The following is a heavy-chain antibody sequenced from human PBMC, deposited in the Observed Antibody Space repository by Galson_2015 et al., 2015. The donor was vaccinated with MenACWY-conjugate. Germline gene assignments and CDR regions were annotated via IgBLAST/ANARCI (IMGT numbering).Heavy chain of an antibody. J-gene: IGHJ2*01. Sequence: WIGSLYHSGRTNYDPSLKSRVTISVDKSKNQFSLNLISVTAADTAMYFCARSWGYFDIWGRGTLVTVSS. V-gene: IGHV4-38-2*01. CDR3: ARSWGYFDI. CDR2: LYHSGRT. D-gene: IGHD7-27*01.